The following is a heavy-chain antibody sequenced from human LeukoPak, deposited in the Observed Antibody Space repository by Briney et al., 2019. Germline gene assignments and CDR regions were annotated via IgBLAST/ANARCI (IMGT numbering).Heavy chain of an antibody. V-gene: IGHV1-18*04. CDR3: ARIPFGYCSGGSCYSGVDY. D-gene: IGHD2-15*01. CDR2: ISAYNGNT. Sequence: GASVKVSCKASGYTFTSYGISWVRQAPGQGLEWMEWISAYNGNTNYAQKLQGRVTMTTDTSTSTAYMELRSLRSDDTAVYYCARIPFGYCSGGSCYSGVDYWGQGTLVTVSS. J-gene: IGHJ4*02. CDR1: GYTFTSYG.